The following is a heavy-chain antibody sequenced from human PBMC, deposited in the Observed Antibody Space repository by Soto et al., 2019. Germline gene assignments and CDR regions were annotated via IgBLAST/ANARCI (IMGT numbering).Heavy chain of an antibody. V-gene: IGHV3-15*04. Sequence: DVLLVESGGGLVVPGGSLRLSCSSSGFTFYQAFLSWVRQAPGNGLEWVGQIGGNTESGTTKSPAPFRGRFTISRADSRNTMYLQMTILKIEDTAVYYCTVSGGGSDSHPGFDPCGQGTPVIVSS. J-gene: IGHJ5*02. CDR2: IGGNTESGTT. CDR1: GFTFYQAF. CDR3: TVSGGGSDSHPGFDP. D-gene: IGHD3-16*01.